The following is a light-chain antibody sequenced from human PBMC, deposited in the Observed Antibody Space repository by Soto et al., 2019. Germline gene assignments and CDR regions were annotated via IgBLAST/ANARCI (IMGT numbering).Light chain of an antibody. V-gene: IGLV2-14*03. Sequence: QSVLTQPASVSGSPGQSITISCTGTSSDVGGYNYVSWYQHHPGKAPKLMIYDVTNRPSGFSNRFSGSKSGNTASLTISGLQAEDEADYYCTSYTTSSPYLVFGGGTKLTVL. CDR2: DVT. CDR1: SSDVGGYNY. CDR3: TSYTTSSPYLV. J-gene: IGLJ3*02.